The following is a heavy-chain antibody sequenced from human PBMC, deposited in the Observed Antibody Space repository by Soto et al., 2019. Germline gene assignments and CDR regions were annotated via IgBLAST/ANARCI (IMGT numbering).Heavy chain of an antibody. CDR1: GFTFTDYG. D-gene: IGHD6-6*01. CDR3: ANEMFPRTVLDSSSPWGDS. Sequence: QVQLVESGGGVVQPGTSLRLSCAASGFTFTDYGLHWVRQAPGKGLEWVAAVSYDGTKTYYADSVKGRFTVSRDNSKNTLSLQLTSLRAEDTAMYYCANEMFPRTVLDSSSPWGDSWGQGTLVTVSS. CDR2: VSYDGTKT. V-gene: IGHV3-30*18. J-gene: IGHJ5*01.